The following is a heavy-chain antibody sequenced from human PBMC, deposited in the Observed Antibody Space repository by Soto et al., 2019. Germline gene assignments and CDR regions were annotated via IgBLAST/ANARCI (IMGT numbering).Heavy chain of an antibody. Sequence: GGSLRLSCAASGFTFSSYAMHWVRQAPGKGLEWVAVISYDGSNKYYADSVKGRFTISRDNSKNTLYLQMNSLRAEDTAVYYCAREAVTTFDYWGQGALVTVSS. CDR2: ISYDGSNK. CDR3: AREAVTTFDY. CDR1: GFTFSSYA. D-gene: IGHD4-17*01. J-gene: IGHJ4*02. V-gene: IGHV3-30-3*01.